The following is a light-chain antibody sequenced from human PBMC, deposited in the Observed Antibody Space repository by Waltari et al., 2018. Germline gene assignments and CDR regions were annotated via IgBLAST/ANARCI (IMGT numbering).Light chain of an antibody. V-gene: IGKV4-1*01. Sequence: DIVMTQSPDSLAVSLGERATLNCKSSQNLLYTSNNKNSLAWYQQKPGQPPKLLIYWASTRQSGVPDRFGGSGSETDFTLTISSLQAEDVALYYCQQHYSIPWTFGQGTKVEIK. CDR3: QQHYSIPWT. CDR1: QNLLYTSNNKNS. J-gene: IGKJ1*01. CDR2: WAS.